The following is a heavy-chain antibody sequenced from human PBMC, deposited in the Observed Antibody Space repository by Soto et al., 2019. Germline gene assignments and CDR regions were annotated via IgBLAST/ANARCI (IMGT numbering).Heavy chain of an antibody. CDR3: ARANYFGDYDY. D-gene: IGHD4-17*01. Sequence: PSETLSLTCTVSGGSISSYYWSWIRQPPGKGLEWIGYIYYSGSTNYNPSLKSRVTISVDTSKNQFSLKLSSVTAADTAVYYCARANYFGDYDYWGQGTLVTVSS. CDR1: GGSISSYY. V-gene: IGHV4-59*08. J-gene: IGHJ4*02. CDR2: IYYSGST.